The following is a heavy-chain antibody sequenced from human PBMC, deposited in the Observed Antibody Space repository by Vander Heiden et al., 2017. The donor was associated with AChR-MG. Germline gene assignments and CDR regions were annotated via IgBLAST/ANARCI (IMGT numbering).Heavy chain of an antibody. CDR3: ARENLELLDY. CDR2: IWYDGSNK. J-gene: IGHJ4*02. V-gene: IGHV3-33*01. CDR1: GFTFSSYG. Sequence: QVQLVESGGGVVQPGRSLRLSCAASGFTFSSYGMHWVGQAPGKGLEWVAVIWYDGSNKYYADSVKGRFTISRDNSKNTLYLQMNSLRAEDTAVYYCARENLELLDYWGQGTLVTVSS. D-gene: IGHD1-7*01.